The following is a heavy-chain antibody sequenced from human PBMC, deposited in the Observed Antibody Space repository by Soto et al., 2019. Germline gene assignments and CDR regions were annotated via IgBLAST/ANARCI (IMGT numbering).Heavy chain of an antibody. J-gene: IGHJ4*02. Sequence: EVQLVESGGGLVQPGGSLRLSCAASGFTFSSYDMHWVRQATGKGLEWVSAIGTAGDTYYPGSVKGRFTISRENAKNSLYLQMNSLRAGDTAVYYCARGRLWFGEVLFPFDYWGQGTLVTVSS. D-gene: IGHD3-10*01. V-gene: IGHV3-13*01. CDR2: IGTAGDT. CDR1: GFTFSSYD. CDR3: ARGRLWFGEVLFPFDY.